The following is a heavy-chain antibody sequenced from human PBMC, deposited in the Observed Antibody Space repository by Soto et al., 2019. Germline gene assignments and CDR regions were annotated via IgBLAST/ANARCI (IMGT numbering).Heavy chain of an antibody. V-gene: IGHV3-11*05. CDR3: ARRSRYCSSTSCDHPFDY. CDR2: ISSSSSYT. J-gene: IGHJ4*02. D-gene: IGHD2-2*01. CDR1: GFTFSDYY. Sequence: QVPLVESGGGLVQPGGSLRLSCAASGFTFSDYYMSWIRQAPGKGLEWVSYISSSSSYTNYADSVKGRFTISRDNAKNSLYLQMNSLRAEDTAVYYCARRSRYCSSTSCDHPFDYWGQGTLVTVSS.